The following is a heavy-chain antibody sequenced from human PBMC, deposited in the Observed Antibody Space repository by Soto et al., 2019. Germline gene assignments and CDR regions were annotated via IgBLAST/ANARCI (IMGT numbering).Heavy chain of an antibody. D-gene: IGHD3-10*01. V-gene: IGHV3-21*01. J-gene: IGHJ4*02. CDR2: ISSSSSYI. Sequence: EVQLVESGGGLVKPGGSLRLSCAASGFTFSSYSMNWVRQAPGKGLEWVSSISSSSSYIYYADSVKGRVTISRDNAKNSLYLQMNSLRAEDTAVYYCAGGFGESEFDYWGQGTLVTVSS. CDR1: GFTFSSYS. CDR3: AGGFGESEFDY.